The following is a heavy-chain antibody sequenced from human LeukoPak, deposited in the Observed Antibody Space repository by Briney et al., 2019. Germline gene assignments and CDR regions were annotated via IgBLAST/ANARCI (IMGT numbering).Heavy chain of an antibody. Sequence: ASVKVSCKASGYTFTSYSIIWGWQAPGQGLEWMGWISIYNGNTNYAQKIQGIVTMTTDTSTSTAHMELRSLRSDDPAVYYWARYLPDSGSCESIDYWGQGTLVTVSS. CDR2: ISIYNGNT. V-gene: IGHV1-18*01. J-gene: IGHJ4*02. CDR1: GYTFTSYS. D-gene: IGHD6-13*01. CDR3: ARYLPDSGSCESIDY.